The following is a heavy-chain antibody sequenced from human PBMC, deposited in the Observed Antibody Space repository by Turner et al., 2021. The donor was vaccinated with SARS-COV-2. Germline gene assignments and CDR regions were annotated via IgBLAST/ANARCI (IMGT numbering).Heavy chain of an antibody. Sequence: EVPLVETGGDLFQPGGSLRLSCAASEFTLSNYWMSWVRQVPEKGLEWVDNIRQNGSEKEYVDSVKGRCTISRDNAKNSLYLQMNSMRVEDTAVYYCAGSGGWLLDLWGQGTMVTVSS. J-gene: IGHJ4*02. D-gene: IGHD6-19*01. CDR2: IRQNGSEK. CDR3: AGSGGWLLDL. V-gene: IGHV3-7*03. CDR1: EFTLSNYW.